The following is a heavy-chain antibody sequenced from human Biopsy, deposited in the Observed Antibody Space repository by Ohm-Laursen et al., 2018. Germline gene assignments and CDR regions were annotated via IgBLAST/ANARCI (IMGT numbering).Heavy chain of an antibody. V-gene: IGHV3-9*01. CDR1: GFTFDDSA. Sequence: SLRLSCSAFGFTFDDSAMHWVRQAPGKGLEWVSGISWNSGYIGYADSVKGRFTISRDNAKNSLYLQMNSLRGEDTAMYYCAKDTGTKEFWNDYSYYYCAMDVWGQGTTVTVSS. CDR3: AKDTGTKEFWNDYSYYYCAMDV. D-gene: IGHD3-3*01. J-gene: IGHJ6*02. CDR2: ISWNSGYI.